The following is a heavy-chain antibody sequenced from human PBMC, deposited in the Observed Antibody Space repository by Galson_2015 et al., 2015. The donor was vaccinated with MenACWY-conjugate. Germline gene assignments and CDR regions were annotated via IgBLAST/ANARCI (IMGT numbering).Heavy chain of an antibody. D-gene: IGHD6-13*01. CDR1: GFTFSTYW. V-gene: IGHV3-7*01. Sequence: SLRLSCAASGFTFSTYWMNWVRQAPGKGLEWVANIKRDGGEKYYVDSVKGRFTISRDNAKNSLHLQMNSLRAEDTAVYYCVRDVCRSSSSWYDPDAFDNWGQGTMVTVSS. CDR2: IKRDGGEK. CDR3: VRDVCRSSSSWYDPDAFDN. J-gene: IGHJ3*02.